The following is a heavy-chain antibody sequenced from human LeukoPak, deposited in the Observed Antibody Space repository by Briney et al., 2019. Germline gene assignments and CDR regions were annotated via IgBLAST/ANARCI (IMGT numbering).Heavy chain of an antibody. V-gene: IGHV3-64*01. CDR3: ARGPWHYYDSSGFDY. CDR2: ISSNGGST. CDR1: GFTFSSYA. J-gene: IGHJ4*02. D-gene: IGHD3-22*01. Sequence: GGSLRLSCAASGFTFSSYAMHWVRQAPGKGLEYVSAISSNGGSTYYANSVKGRFTISRDNSKNTLYLQMGSLRAEDMAVYYCARGPWHYYDSSGFDYWGQGTLVTVPS.